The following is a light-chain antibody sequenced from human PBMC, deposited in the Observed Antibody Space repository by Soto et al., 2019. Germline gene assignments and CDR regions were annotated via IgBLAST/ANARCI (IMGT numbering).Light chain of an antibody. CDR2: EVS. Sequence: QSVLTQPASVSGSPGQSITISCTGTSSDVGGYNYVSWYQQHPGKAPKLMIYEVSNRPSGVSNRFSGSKSGNTAPLTISGLQAEDEADYYCSSYTSSYTYVFGTGTRSPS. J-gene: IGLJ1*01. CDR3: SSYTSSYTYV. CDR1: SSDVGGYNY. V-gene: IGLV2-14*01.